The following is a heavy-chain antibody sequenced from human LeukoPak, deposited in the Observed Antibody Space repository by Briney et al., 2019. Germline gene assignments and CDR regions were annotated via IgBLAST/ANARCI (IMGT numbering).Heavy chain of an antibody. Sequence: SVKVSCKASGGTFSSYAISWVRQAPGQGLEWMGGIIPIFGTANYAQKFQGRVTITADESTSTAYMELSSLRSEDTAVYYCARGRVVREPRDYYGMDVWGKGTTVTASS. D-gene: IGHD3-10*01. V-gene: IGHV1-69*01. CDR2: IIPIFGTA. J-gene: IGHJ6*04. CDR3: ARGRVVREPRDYYGMDV. CDR1: GGTFSSYA.